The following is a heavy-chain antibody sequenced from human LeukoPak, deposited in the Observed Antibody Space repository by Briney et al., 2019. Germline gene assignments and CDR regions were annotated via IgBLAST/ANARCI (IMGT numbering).Heavy chain of an antibody. V-gene: IGHV3-23*01. D-gene: IGHD6-19*01. Sequence: GGSLRPSCAASGFTFSSYAMSWVRQAPGKGLEWVSAISGSGGSTYYADSVKGRFTISRDNSKNTLYLQMNSLRAEDTAVYYCAKGRDLRYAQWLFDYWGQGTLVTVSS. CDR1: GFTFSSYA. CDR3: AKGRDLRYAQWLFDY. CDR2: ISGSGGST. J-gene: IGHJ4*02.